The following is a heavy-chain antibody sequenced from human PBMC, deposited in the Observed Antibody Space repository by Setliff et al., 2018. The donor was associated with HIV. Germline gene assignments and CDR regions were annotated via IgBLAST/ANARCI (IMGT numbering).Heavy chain of an antibody. D-gene: IGHD6-13*01. Sequence: SETLSLTCTVSGGSISNYYWSWIRQPPGKGLEWIGYIYTSGSTNYNPSLKSRVTISLDTSKNQFSLNLRSVTAADTAVYYCARSSSSWSGWFDPWGQGTLVTVSS. V-gene: IGHV4-4*09. J-gene: IGHJ5*02. CDR3: ARSSSSWSGWFDP. CDR1: GGSISNYY. CDR2: IYTSGST.